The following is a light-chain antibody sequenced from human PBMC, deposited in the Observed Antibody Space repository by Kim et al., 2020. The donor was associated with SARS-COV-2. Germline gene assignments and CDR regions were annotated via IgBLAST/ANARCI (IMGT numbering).Light chain of an antibody. Sequence: GQRVTSSCSASSSNIGSNYVYWYRHLPGTAPKLLIYSRNQRPSGVPDRFSGSKAGTSASLAISGLRSEDDADYYCAAWDDSLSGWVFGGGTKLTVL. CDR2: SRN. CDR1: SSNIGSNY. CDR3: AAWDDSLSGWV. J-gene: IGLJ3*02. V-gene: IGLV1-47*02.